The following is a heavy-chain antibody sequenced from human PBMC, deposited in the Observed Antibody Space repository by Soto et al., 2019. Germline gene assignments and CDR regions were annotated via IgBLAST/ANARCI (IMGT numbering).Heavy chain of an antibody. D-gene: IGHD6-19*01. J-gene: IGHJ3*02. CDR1: GYTFTGYY. CDR2: INPNSGGT. CDR3: ARPPSVAGRLGAFDI. V-gene: IGHV1-2*02. Sequence: GASVKVSCKASGYTFTGYYMHWVRQAPGQGLEWMGWINPNSGGTNYAQKFQGRVTMTRDTSISTAYMELSRLRSDDTAMYYCARPPSVAGRLGAFDIWGQGTMVTVSS.